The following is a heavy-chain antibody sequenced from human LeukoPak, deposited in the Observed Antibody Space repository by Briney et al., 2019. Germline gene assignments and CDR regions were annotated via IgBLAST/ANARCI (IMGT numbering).Heavy chain of an antibody. CDR3: AAPGVPAATYYFDY. CDR2: IRYDGSNK. CDR1: GMTFSSYT. J-gene: IGHJ4*02. D-gene: IGHD2-2*01. V-gene: IGHV3-30*02. Sequence: GGSLRLSCVASGMTFSSYTMNWVRQAPGKGLEWVAFIRYDGSNKYYADSVKGRFTISRDNSKNTVYLQMNSLRAEDTAVYYCAAPGVPAATYYFDYWGQGTLVTVSS.